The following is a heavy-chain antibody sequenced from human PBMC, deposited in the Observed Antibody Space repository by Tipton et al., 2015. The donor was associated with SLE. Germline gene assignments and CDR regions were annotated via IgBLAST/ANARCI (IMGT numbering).Heavy chain of an antibody. CDR1: TFTVSSIY. V-gene: IGHV3-33*08. Sequence: SLRLSCVSSTFTVSSIYMNWVRQSPGKGLEWVAVIWYDGSNEYYADSVKGRFTISRDNSRNTLYLQMNSLRAEDTAVYYCAKGYYLSGSPRDWFDPWGQGALVTVSS. D-gene: IGHD3-10*01. CDR2: IWYDGSNE. J-gene: IGHJ5*02. CDR3: AKGYYLSGSPRDWFDP.